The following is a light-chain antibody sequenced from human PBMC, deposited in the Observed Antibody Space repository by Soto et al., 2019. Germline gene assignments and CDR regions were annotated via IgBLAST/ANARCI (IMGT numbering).Light chain of an antibody. CDR3: SSYTTSNTRQIV. J-gene: IGLJ1*01. Sequence: QSALTQPAAVSGSPGQSITISCTGTSSDCGGYNYVSWYQHHPGKAPNLMIFDVSNRPSGVSNRFSGSKSGNTASLTISGLQPEDEADYYCSSYTTSNTRQIVFGTGTKLTVL. CDR2: DVS. CDR1: SSDCGGYNY. V-gene: IGLV2-14*03.